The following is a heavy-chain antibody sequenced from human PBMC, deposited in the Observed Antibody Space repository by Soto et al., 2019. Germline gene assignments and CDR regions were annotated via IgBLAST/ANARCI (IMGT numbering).Heavy chain of an antibody. D-gene: IGHD6-19*01. Sequence: PLETLSLTCTVSGGSVSSGSYYWSWIRQPPGKGLEWIGYIYNSGSTNFNPSLKSRVTISVDTSKNQFSLRLSSVTAADTAVYYCARGAVRQFPYYFDHWGQGTLVTVSS. V-gene: IGHV4-61*01. CDR2: IYNSGST. CDR3: ARGAVRQFPYYFDH. CDR1: GGSVSSGSYY. J-gene: IGHJ4*02.